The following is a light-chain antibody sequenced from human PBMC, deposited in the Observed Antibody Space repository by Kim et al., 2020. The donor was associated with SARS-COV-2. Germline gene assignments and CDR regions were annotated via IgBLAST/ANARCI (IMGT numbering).Light chain of an antibody. Sequence: VSGAPGKTARITCGGNNIGSKSVHWYQKKPGQAPVLVIYYDSDRPSGIPERFSGSNSGNTATLTISRVEAGDEADYYCQVWDSGVVFGGGTQLTVL. V-gene: IGLV3-21*04. J-gene: IGLJ2*01. CDR1: NIGSKS. CDR2: YDS. CDR3: QVWDSGVV.